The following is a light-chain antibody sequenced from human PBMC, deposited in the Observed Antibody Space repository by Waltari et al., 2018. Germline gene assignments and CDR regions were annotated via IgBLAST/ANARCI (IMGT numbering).Light chain of an antibody. V-gene: IGLV2-14*03. CDR3: CSYTTSSTLDVV. CDR2: DVS. Sequence: QSALTQPASVSGSPGQPITISCTGTSIAVAGYNYVSWYQQYQGQPPILITYDVSNRPSGVSNRFSGSKSGNTASLTISGLQAEDEADYYCCSYTTSSTLDVVFGGGTKVTVL. CDR1: SIAVAGYNY. J-gene: IGLJ2*01.